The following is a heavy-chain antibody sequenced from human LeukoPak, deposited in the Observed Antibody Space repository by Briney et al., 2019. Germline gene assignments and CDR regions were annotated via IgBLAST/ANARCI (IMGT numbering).Heavy chain of an antibody. CDR1: GGSISSYY. J-gene: IGHJ6*02. CDR3: ARRGYLYGMDV. Sequence: SETLSLTCTVSGGSISSYYWSWIRQPPGKGLEWIGYIYYSGSTNYNPSLKSRVTMSVDTSKNQFSLKLSSVTAADTAVYYCARRGYLYGMDVWGQGTTVTVSS. CDR2: IYYSGST. V-gene: IGHV4-59*08. D-gene: IGHD3-22*01.